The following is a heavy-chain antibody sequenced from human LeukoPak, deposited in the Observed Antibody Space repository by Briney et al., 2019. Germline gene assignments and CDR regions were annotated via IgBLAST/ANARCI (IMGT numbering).Heavy chain of an antibody. V-gene: IGHV1-18*01. CDR3: ARDIHEVRFDYGMDV. Sequence: GASVTVSCKASGYTFTSFGINWVRQAPGQGLEWMGWISAYSGHTNYAQKFQDRFTMTSNTSTSTAYMELRSLTSDDTAVYYCARDIHEVRFDYGMDVWGQGTTVAV. J-gene: IGHJ6*02. CDR1: GYTFTSFG. CDR2: ISAYSGHT. D-gene: IGHD2-2*02.